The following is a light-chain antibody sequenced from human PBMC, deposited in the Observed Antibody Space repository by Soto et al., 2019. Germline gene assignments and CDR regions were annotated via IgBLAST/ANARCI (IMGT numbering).Light chain of an antibody. CDR1: QSVSSSY. V-gene: IGKV3-20*01. CDR3: QQYGSSPSCT. CDR2: GAS. Sequence: EIVLTQSPGTLSLSPGERATLSCRASQSVSSSYLAWYQQKPGQAPRLLIYGASSRATGIPDRFSGSGSGTDFTLTISRLEPEDVAVYYCQQYGSSPSCTFAKGTNVEIK. J-gene: IGKJ1*01.